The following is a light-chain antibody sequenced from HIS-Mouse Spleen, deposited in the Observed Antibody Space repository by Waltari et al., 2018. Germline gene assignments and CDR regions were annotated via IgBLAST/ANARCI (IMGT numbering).Light chain of an antibody. V-gene: IGLV2-23*01. CDR1: SIAVGSYNL. CDR3: CSYAGSSTWV. Sequence: QSALTQPASVSGSPGQSITISCTVPSIAVGSYNLVSWYQQPPGKAPKLMIYEGSKRPSGVSNRFSGSKSGNTASLTISGLQAEDEADYYCCSYAGSSTWVFGGGTKLTVL. J-gene: IGLJ3*02. CDR2: EGS.